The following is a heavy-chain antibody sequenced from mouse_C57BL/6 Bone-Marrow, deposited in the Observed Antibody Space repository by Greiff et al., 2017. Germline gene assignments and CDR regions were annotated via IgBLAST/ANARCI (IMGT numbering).Heavy chain of an antibody. Sequence: VKLQESGAELMKPGASVKLSCKATGYTFTGYWIEWVKQRPGHGLEWIGEILPGSGSTNYNEKFKGKATFTADTSSNTAYMQLSSLTTEDSAIYYGASGPLYYDYGGYAMDYWGQGTSVTVSS. V-gene: IGHV1-9*01. CDR1: GYTFTGYW. CDR3: ASGPLYYDYGGYAMDY. J-gene: IGHJ4*01. CDR2: ILPGSGST. D-gene: IGHD2-4*01.